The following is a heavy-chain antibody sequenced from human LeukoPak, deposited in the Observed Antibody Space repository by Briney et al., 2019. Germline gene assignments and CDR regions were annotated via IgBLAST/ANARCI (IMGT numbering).Heavy chain of an antibody. D-gene: IGHD4-23*01. CDR3: ARGRRWPDF. V-gene: IGHV3-7*03. Sequence: PGGSLRLSRAASGFTLSTYEMNSVREAPGKGQERVANIKPDGSEKYYVASVKGRFTISRDNAKDSLYLQMNSLRADDTAVYYCARGRRWPDFSGQGTLVTASS. J-gene: IGHJ4*02. CDR2: IKPDGSEK. CDR1: GFTLSTYE.